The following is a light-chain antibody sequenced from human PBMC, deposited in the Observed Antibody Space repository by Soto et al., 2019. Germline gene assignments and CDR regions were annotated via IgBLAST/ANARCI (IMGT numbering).Light chain of an antibody. J-gene: IGKJ5*01. CDR3: QQRSNWPPIT. CDR1: QSVSSSY. V-gene: IGKV3D-20*02. CDR2: GAS. Sequence: VVTKSAGTRSLSPGETHTRSCRAIQSVSSSYLAWYQQKPGQAPRLLIYGASSRATGIPDRFSGTGSGTDFTLTISSLEAEDFAVYYCQQRSNWPPITFSQGTRLEIK.